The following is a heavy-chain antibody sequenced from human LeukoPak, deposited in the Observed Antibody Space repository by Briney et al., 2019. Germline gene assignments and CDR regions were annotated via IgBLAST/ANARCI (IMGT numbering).Heavy chain of an antibody. J-gene: IGHJ6*02. V-gene: IGHV3-33*01. Sequence: GGSLRLSCAASGFAFSNSGMHWVRQAPGKGLEWVANIWFDGRHEKYADSVKGRLTISRDNSQQTLYLQMNSLRAEDTAVYYCARDLSHQYSGMDLWGLGTSVTVSS. CDR1: GFAFSNSG. CDR2: IWFDGRHE. D-gene: IGHD3-10*01. CDR3: ARDLSHQYSGMDL.